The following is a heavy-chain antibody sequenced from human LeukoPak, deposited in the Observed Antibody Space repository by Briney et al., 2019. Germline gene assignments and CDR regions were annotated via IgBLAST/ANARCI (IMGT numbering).Heavy chain of an antibody. D-gene: IGHD2-15*01. J-gene: IGHJ4*02. CDR1: GYTLTELS. Sequence: GASVKVSCKVSGYTLTELSMHWVRQAPGKGPEWMGGFDPEDGETIYAQKFQGRVTMTEDTSTDTAYMELSSLRSEDTAVYYCATAEYCSGGSCSYYFDYWGQGTLVTVSS. V-gene: IGHV1-24*01. CDR2: FDPEDGET. CDR3: ATAEYCSGGSCSYYFDY.